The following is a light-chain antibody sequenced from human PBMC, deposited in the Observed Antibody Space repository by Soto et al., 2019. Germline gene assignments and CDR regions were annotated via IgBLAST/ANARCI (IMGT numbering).Light chain of an antibody. V-gene: IGKV3-11*01. CDR2: AAY. J-gene: IGKJ4*01. CDR1: QSVSSY. CDR3: QQRSNWPRH. Sequence: EIVLTQSPATLSLSPGERATLSCRASQSVSSYLAWYQQQPGQAPRIHIYAAYNRATGIPARFSGSGSETDFTLAISSLEPEDFAVYYCQQRSNWPRHFGGGTKVEIK.